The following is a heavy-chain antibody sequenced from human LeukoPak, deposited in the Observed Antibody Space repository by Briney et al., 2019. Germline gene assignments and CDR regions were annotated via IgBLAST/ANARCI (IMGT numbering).Heavy chain of an antibody. V-gene: IGHV3-21*01. J-gene: IGHJ4*02. CDR1: GFTFSSYS. Sequence: GGSLRLSCAASGFTFSSYSMNWGRQAPGKGLEWVSSISSSSYIYYADSVKGRFTISRDNAKNSLYLQMNSLRAEDTAVYYCARGYSSGWGQGTLVTVSS. D-gene: IGHD6-19*01. CDR3: ARGYSSG. CDR2: ISSSSYI.